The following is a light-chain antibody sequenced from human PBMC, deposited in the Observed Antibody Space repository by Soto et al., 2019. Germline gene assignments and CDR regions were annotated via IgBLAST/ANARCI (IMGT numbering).Light chain of an antibody. J-gene: IGKJ4*01. V-gene: IGKV1-33*01. Sequence: DIQMTQSPSTLSASVGDRVTITCRASQSISVWLAWYQQKPGKAPKLLIYDASNLQTGVPSRFSASGSGTHFTFTITSLQPEDIATYFCQQFDNLPLTFGGGTKVDIK. CDR3: QQFDNLPLT. CDR2: DAS. CDR1: QSISVW.